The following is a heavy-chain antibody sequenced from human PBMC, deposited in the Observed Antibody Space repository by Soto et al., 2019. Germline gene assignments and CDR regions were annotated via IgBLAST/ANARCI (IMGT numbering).Heavy chain of an antibody. Sequence: SSTXSLTCSVAVYSIITGVNFSCIRQPPGKGLEWIGSIYHSGSTYYNLSLKSRVTISSYASKNQISLKLSSVTAADTALYYCARDWGTGLYQLESWGQGTLVNVYS. D-gene: IGHD2-2*01. CDR3: ARDWGTGLYQLES. CDR2: IYHSGST. J-gene: IGHJ4*02. CDR1: VYSIITGVN. V-gene: IGHV4-38-2*02.